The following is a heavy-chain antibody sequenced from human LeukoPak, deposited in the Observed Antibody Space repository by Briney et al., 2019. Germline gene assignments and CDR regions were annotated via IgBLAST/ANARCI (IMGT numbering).Heavy chain of an antibody. D-gene: IGHD6-13*01. V-gene: IGHV3-53*01. CDR1: GFTVSSNY. Sequence: PGGSLRLSCAASGFTVSSNYMSWVRQAPGKGLEWVSVIYSGGSTYYADSVKGRFTISRDNSKNTLYLQMNSLRAEDTAVYYCARRSIAAAGYDAFDIWGQGTMVTVSS. CDR3: ARRSIAAAGYDAFDI. J-gene: IGHJ3*02. CDR2: IYSGGST.